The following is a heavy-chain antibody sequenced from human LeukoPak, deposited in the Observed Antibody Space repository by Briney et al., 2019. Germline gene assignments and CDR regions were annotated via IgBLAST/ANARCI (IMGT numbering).Heavy chain of an antibody. V-gene: IGHV3-30-3*01. CDR3: ASGSTAHAFDI. CDR2: ISYDGSNK. Sequence: PGGSLRLSCAASGFTFSSYAMHWVRQAPGKGLEWVAVISYDGSNKYYADSVKGRFTISRDNSKNTLYLQMNSLRAEDTAVYYCASGSTAHAFDIWGQGTMVTVSS. D-gene: IGHD1-26*01. CDR1: GFTFSSYA. J-gene: IGHJ3*02.